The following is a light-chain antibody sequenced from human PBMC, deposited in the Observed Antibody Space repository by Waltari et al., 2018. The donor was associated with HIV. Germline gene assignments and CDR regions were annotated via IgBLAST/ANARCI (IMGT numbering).Light chain of an antibody. CDR1: RTILFSSDNRNC. J-gene: IGKJ4*01. Sequence: DIVMTQSPNSLAVSLGERATINCRSSRTILFSSDNRNCLAWYQQKPGQSPKLLIYWASTRASGVPDRFSGSGSGTNFSLTISTLQTDDVAPYYCQQYYSLGPTFGGGTKVEIK. V-gene: IGKV4-1*01. CDR2: WAS. CDR3: QQYYSLGPT.